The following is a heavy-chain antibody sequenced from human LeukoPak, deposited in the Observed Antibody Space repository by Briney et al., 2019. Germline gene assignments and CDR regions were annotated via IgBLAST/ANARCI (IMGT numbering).Heavy chain of an antibody. CDR1: GYTFTGYY. D-gene: IGHD3-22*01. Sequence: ASVKVSCKASGYTFTGYYMHWVRQAPGQGLEWMGWINPNSGGTNYAQKFQGRVTMTRDTSISTAYMELSRLRSDDTAVYYCARVGYYYDSSGYLLALATHSATNWFDPWGQGTLVTVSS. CDR2: INPNSGGT. CDR3: ARVGYYYDSSGYLLALATHSATNWFDP. J-gene: IGHJ5*02. V-gene: IGHV1-2*02.